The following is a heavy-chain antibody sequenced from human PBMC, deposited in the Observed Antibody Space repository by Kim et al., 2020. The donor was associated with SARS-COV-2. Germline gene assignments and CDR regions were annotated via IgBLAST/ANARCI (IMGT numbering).Heavy chain of an antibody. J-gene: IGHJ5*02. CDR3: ARRSPMVRGVRKTNWFDP. CDR1: GGSFSGYY. V-gene: IGHV4-34*01. CDR2: INHSGST. Sequence: SETLSLTCAVYGGSFSGYYWSWIRQPPGKGLEWIGEINHSGSTNYNPSLKSRVTISVDTSKNQFSLKLSSVTAADTAVYYCARRSPMVRGVRKTNWFDPWGQGTLVTVSS. D-gene: IGHD3-10*01.